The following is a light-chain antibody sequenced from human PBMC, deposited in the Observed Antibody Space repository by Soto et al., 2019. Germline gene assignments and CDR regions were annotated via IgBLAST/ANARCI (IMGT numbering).Light chain of an antibody. Sequence: DIVMTQSPLSLPVTPGEPASISCRSSQSLLHSNGYNYLDWYLQKPGQSPQLLIYLGSNRASGVPDRFSGSGSGTDFTLKISRVEAEDVGVYSCMQGLQTPWTFGQGTKVEIK. J-gene: IGKJ1*01. CDR3: MQGLQTPWT. V-gene: IGKV2-28*01. CDR2: LGS. CDR1: QSLLHSNGYNY.